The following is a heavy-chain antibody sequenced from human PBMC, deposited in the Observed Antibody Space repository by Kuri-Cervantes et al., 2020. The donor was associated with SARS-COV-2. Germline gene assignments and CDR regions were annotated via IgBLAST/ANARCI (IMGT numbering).Heavy chain of an antibody. Sequence: GESLKISCAASGFTFSSYWMSWVRQAPGKGLEWVANIKQDGSEKYYVDSVKGRFTISRDNAKNSLYLQMNSLRAEDTAVYYCARDPLYHDILTGYYYYYGMDVWGQGTTVTVSS. V-gene: IGHV3-7*01. CDR2: IKQDGSEK. D-gene: IGHD3-9*01. J-gene: IGHJ6*02. CDR3: ARDPLYHDILTGYYYYYGMDV. CDR1: GFTFSSYW.